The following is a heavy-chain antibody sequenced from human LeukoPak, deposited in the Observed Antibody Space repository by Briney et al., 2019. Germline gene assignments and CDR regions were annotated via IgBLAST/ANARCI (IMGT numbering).Heavy chain of an antibody. D-gene: IGHD3-16*01. CDR2: ISGSGGGT. CDR3: AKAPRFGDHATEYYYYYMHV. J-gene: IGHJ6*03. CDR1: GFTPTSYA. V-gene: IGHV3-23*01. Sequence: GGSLRLSCAASGFTPTSYAMSWGRDAPGKGLGWVSSISGSGGGTFYADSVKGRFTISRDNSKNTLYLQMNSLRVEDTAVYYCAKAPRFGDHATEYYYYYMHVWGKGTTVTVSS.